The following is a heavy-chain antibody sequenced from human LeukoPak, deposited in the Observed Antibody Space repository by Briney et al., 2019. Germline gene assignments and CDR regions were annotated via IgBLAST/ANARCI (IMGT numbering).Heavy chain of an antibody. Sequence: GASVKVSCKASGYTFTSYAMNWVRQAPGQGLEWMGWINTNTGNPTYAQGFTGRFVFSLDTSVSTAYLQISSLKAEDTAVYYCARGPGATMVRGVRDWFDPWGQGTLVTVSS. J-gene: IGHJ5*02. CDR2: INTNTGNP. CDR1: GYTFTSYA. D-gene: IGHD3-10*01. V-gene: IGHV7-4-1*02. CDR3: ARGPGATMVRGVRDWFDP.